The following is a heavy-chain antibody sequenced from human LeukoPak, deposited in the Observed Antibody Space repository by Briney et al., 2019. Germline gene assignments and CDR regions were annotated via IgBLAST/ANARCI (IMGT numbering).Heavy chain of an antibody. D-gene: IGHD3-3*01. CDR1: GGSFSGYY. V-gene: IGHV4-34*01. CDR2: INQSANT. Sequence: SETLSLTCAVYGGSFSGYYWSWIRQPPGKGREWIGEINQSANTNYNPPLKSRLTISVHTSKNQSSLKLSSVTAAHTAVYYCVRSDDFWSGYSGYWGHGTLVTVSS. J-gene: IGHJ4*01. CDR3: VRSDDFWSGYSGY.